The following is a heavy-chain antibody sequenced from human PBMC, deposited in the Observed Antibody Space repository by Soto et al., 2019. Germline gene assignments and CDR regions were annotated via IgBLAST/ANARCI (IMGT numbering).Heavy chain of an antibody. V-gene: IGHV4-59*01. CDR1: GGSISSYY. CDR2: IYYSGST. CDR3: ASLYCSGGSCNGGIFDY. Sequence: PSETLSLTCTASGGSISSYYWSWIRQPPGKGLEWIGYIYYSGSTNYNPSLKSRVTISVDTSKNQFSLKLSSVTAADTAVYYCASLYCSGGSCNGGIFDYWGQGTLVTVSS. J-gene: IGHJ4*02. D-gene: IGHD2-15*01.